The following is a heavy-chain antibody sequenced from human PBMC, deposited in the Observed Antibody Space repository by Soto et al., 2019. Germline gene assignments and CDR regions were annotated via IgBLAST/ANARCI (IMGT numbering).Heavy chain of an antibody. CDR3: AKSAYYYGSGSYYTGTPDY. V-gene: IGHV3-30*18. CDR2: ISYDGSNK. CDR1: GFTFSSYG. Sequence: GGSLRLSCAASGFTFSSYGMHWVRQAPGKGLEWVAVISYDGSNKYYADSVKGRFTVSRDNSKNTLYLQMNSLRAEDTAVYYCAKSAYYYGSGSYYTGTPDYWGQGTLVTVSS. D-gene: IGHD3-10*01. J-gene: IGHJ4*02.